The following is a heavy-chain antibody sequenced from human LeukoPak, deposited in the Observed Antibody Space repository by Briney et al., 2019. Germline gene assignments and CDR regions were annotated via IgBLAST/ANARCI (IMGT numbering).Heavy chain of an antibody. J-gene: IGHJ4*02. CDR2: ISSSGSTI. V-gene: IGHV3-11*01. D-gene: IGHD5-12*01. Sequence: NPGGSLRLSCAASGFTFSDYYKSWIRQAPGKGLEWLSYISSSGSTIYYADSVRGRFTVSRDNDKNSLSLQMNSLRVEDTAVYYCARGFVATSEFDYWGQGTLVTVSS. CDR3: ARGFVATSEFDY. CDR1: GFTFSDYY.